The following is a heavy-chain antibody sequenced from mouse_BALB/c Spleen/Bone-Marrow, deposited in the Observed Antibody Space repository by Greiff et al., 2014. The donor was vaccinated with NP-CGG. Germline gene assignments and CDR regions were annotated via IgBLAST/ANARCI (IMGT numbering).Heavy chain of an antibody. Sequence: QVQLQQSGAELVRPGASVKLSCKASGYTFTSYWINWVKQRPGQGLEWIGNIYPSDSYTNYNQKFKDKATLTVDKSSSTAYMQRSSPTSEDSAVYFCTRAGNYGNYYAMDYWGQGTSVTVSS. D-gene: IGHD2-1*01. CDR2: IYPSDSYT. V-gene: IGHV1-69*02. CDR1: GYTFTSYW. J-gene: IGHJ4*01. CDR3: TRAGNYGNYYAMDY.